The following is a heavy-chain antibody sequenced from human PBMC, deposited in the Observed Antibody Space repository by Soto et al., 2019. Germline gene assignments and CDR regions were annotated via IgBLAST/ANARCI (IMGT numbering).Heavy chain of an antibody. CDR2: ISAYNGNS. D-gene: IGHD3-22*01. J-gene: IGHJ3*02. CDR3: AGGTYYYDSSGYQGDAFDI. V-gene: IGHV1-18*01. CDR1: GYTFTSYG. Sequence: QVQLVQSGAEVKKPGASVKVSCKASGYTFTSYGISWVRQAPGQGLEWMGWISAYNGNSNYAQKQRGRRTIPKDTSTSKAYMELRRLGSDDTAVYYCAGGTYYYDSSGYQGDAFDIWGQGTMVTVSS.